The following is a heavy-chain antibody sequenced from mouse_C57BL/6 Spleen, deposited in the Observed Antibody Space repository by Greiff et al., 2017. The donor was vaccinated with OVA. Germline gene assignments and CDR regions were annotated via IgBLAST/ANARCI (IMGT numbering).Heavy chain of an antibody. D-gene: IGHD2-4*01. CDR2: IYPGSGST. CDR3: ARGDYDDYYAMDY. Sequence: QVQLQQPGAELVKPGASVKMSCKASGYTFTSYWITWVKQRPGQGLEWIGGIYPGSGSTNYNEKFKSKATLTVDTSSSTAYMQLSSLTSEDSAVYYCARGDYDDYYAMDYWGQGTSVTVSS. CDR1: GYTFTSYW. V-gene: IGHV1-55*01. J-gene: IGHJ4*01.